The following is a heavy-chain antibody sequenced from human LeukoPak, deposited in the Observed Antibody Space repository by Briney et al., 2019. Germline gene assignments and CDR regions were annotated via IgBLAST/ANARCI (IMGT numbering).Heavy chain of an antibody. D-gene: IGHD3-22*01. CDR1: GGTFSSYA. Sequence: GASVKVSSKASGGTFSSYAISWVRQAPGQGLERMGGIIPIFGTANYAQKFQGRVTITTDESTSTAYMELSSLRSEDTAVYYCARDVITGVGHYFDYWGQGTLVTVSS. V-gene: IGHV1-69*05. J-gene: IGHJ4*02. CDR2: IIPIFGTA. CDR3: ARDVITGVGHYFDY.